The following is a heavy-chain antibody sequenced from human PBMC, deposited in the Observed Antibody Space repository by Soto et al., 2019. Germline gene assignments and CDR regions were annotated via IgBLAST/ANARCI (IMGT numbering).Heavy chain of an antibody. D-gene: IGHD6-13*01. J-gene: IGHJ4*02. CDR2: INPDGNDR. CDR1: GFGFTRSY. Sequence: EVQLVESGGGLVQPGGSLRLSCVGSGFGFTRSYMAWVRRTPGEGLEWLANINPDGNDRYYVDSIKGRFTISRDNAKSSLYLQMNNLRAEDTALYYCARDSYAGPDYWGQGTLVTVSS. V-gene: IGHV3-7*05. CDR3: ARDSYAGPDY.